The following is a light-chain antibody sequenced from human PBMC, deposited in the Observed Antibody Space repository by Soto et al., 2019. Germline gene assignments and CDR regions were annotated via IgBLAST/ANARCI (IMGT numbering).Light chain of an antibody. CDR2: DAS. V-gene: IGKV1-33*01. J-gene: IGKJ4*01. Sequence: DIQMTQSPSSLSASVGDRVTITCQASQDIKNYLNWYQQKSGKAPKLLIYDASDLETGVTSRFSGSGSGTDFTFTINSLQPEDIATYYCQQYDNLPLTFGGGTKWIS. CDR3: QQYDNLPLT. CDR1: QDIKNY.